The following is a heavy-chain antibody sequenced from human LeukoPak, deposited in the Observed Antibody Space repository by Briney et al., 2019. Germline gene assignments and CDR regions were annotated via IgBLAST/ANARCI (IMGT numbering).Heavy chain of an antibody. D-gene: IGHD3-10*01. CDR2: ISWNSGSI. CDR1: ALTFEDYA. Sequence: GGSLRLSCAASALTFEDYAMHWVRQAPGKGLEWVSGISWNSGSIGYADSVKGRFTISRDNAKNSLYLQMNSLRAEDTALYYCIVSGSYYYFDYWGQGTLVTVSS. CDR3: IVSGSYYYFDY. J-gene: IGHJ4*02. V-gene: IGHV3-9*01.